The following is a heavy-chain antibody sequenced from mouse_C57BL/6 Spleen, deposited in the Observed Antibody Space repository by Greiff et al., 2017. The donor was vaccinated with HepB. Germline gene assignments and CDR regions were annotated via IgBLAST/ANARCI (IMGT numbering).Heavy chain of an antibody. V-gene: IGHV1-64*01. J-gene: IGHJ2*01. Sequence: QVHVKQPGAELVKPGASVKLSCKASGYTFTSYWMHWVKQRPGQGLEWIGMIHPNSGSTNYNEKFKSKATLTVDKSSSTAYMQLSSLTSEDSAVYYCARGGVTTGPSDYWGQGTTLTVSS. CDR2: IHPNSGST. CDR3: ARGGVTTGPSDY. CDR1: GYTFTSYW. D-gene: IGHD2-2*01.